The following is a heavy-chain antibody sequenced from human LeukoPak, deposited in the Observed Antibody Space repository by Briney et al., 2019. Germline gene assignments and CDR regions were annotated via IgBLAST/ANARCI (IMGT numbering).Heavy chain of an antibody. J-gene: IGHJ6*03. CDR2: ISSSSRII. Sequence: QSGGSLRLSCAASGFTVSSNYMSWVRQAPGKGLEWVSYISSSSRIIYYADSVKGRFTISRDNAKNSLFLQMNSLRAEDTAVYYCARERDDYGDYNDYMDVWGKGTTVTVSS. D-gene: IGHD4-17*01. V-gene: IGHV3-48*01. CDR1: GFTVSSNY. CDR3: ARERDDYGDYNDYMDV.